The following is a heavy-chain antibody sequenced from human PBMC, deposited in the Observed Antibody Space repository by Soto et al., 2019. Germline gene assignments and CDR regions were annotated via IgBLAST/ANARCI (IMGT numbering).Heavy chain of an antibody. V-gene: IGHV1-8*01. CDR3: ARRAETNGWNGFGADKYYFDF. CDR2: MNPSTGNS. Sequence: ASVKVSCKASGYTFTSYDIYWVRQATGQGLEWMGWMNPSTGNSDYAQKFQGRVTMTSDTSISTAHMELSSLRSEDTAVYYCARRAETNGWNGFGADKYYFDFWGQGTLVTFST. D-gene: IGHD1-1*01. J-gene: IGHJ4*02. CDR1: GYTFTSYD.